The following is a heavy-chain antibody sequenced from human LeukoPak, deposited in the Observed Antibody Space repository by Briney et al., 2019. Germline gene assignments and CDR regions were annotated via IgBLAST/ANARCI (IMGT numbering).Heavy chain of an antibody. CDR3: ASAPLRIVGAIRDAFDI. CDR1: GGSISSSNW. J-gene: IGHJ3*02. V-gene: IGHV4-4*02. Sequence: SETLSLTCAVSGGSISSSNWWSWVRQPPGKGLEWIGEIYHSGSTNYNPSLKSRVTISVDKSKNQFSLKLSSVTAADTAVYYYASAPLRIVGAIRDAFDIWGQGTMVTVSS. D-gene: IGHD1-26*01. CDR2: IYHSGST.